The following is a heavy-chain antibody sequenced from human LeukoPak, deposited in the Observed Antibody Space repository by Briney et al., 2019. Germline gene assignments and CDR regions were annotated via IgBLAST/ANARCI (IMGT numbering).Heavy chain of an antibody. CDR3: AREKTWYYDFWSGYYTTPRLNWFDP. Sequence: SETLSLTCAVYGGSFSGYYWSWIRQPPGNGLEWIGEINHSGSTNYNPSLKSRVTISVDTSKNQFSLKLSSVTAADTAVYYCAREKTWYYDFWSGYYTTPRLNWFDPWGQGTLVTVSS. J-gene: IGHJ5*02. D-gene: IGHD3-3*01. CDR1: GGSFSGYY. CDR2: INHSGST. V-gene: IGHV4-34*01.